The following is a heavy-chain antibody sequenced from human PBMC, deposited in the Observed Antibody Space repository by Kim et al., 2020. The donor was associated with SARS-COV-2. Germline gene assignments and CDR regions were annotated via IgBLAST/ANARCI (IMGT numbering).Heavy chain of an antibody. CDR3: ARDLRPIYDFWSGYHNDY. CDR2: ISYDGSNK. CDR1: GFTFSSYA. Sequence: GGSLRLSCAASGFTFSSYAMHWVRQAPGKGLEWVAVISYDGSNKYYADSVKGRFTISRDNSKNTLYLQMNSLRAEDTAVYYCARDLRPIYDFWSGYHNDYWGQGTLVTVSS. J-gene: IGHJ4*02. V-gene: IGHV3-30-3*01. D-gene: IGHD3-3*01.